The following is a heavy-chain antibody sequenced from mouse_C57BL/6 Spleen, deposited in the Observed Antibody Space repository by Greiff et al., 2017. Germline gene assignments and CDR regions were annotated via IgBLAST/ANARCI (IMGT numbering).Heavy chain of an antibody. CDR3: ARSGYRDYYALDY. Sequence: EVKLQQSVAELVRPGASVKLSCTASGFNFKNTYMHWVKQRPEQGLEWIGRIDPANGNTKYAPKFQGKSTITADTSSNTAYLQLSSLTSEDTAIYYCARSGYRDYYALDYWGQGTSVTVSS. V-gene: IGHV14-3*01. CDR1: GFNFKNTY. CDR2: IDPANGNT. D-gene: IGHD3-1*01. J-gene: IGHJ4*01.